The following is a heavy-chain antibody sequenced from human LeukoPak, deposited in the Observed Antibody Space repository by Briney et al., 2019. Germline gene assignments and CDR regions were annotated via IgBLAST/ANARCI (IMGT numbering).Heavy chain of an antibody. V-gene: IGHV1-2*02. D-gene: IGHD6-25*01. CDR3: TRDGQRGTDY. Sequence: ASVKVSCKASGYTFTGYYIHWVRQAPGQGLEWMGWINPNSGDTKYAQRFQGRVTMTRDTSIRTAYMETTRLTSDDTAMYYCTRDGQRGTDYWGRGTLVTVSS. J-gene: IGHJ4*02. CDR1: GYTFTGYY. CDR2: INPNSGDT.